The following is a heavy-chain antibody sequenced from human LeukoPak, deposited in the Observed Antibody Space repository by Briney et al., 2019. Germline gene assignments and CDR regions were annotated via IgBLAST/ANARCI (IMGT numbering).Heavy chain of an antibody. Sequence: SVKVSCKASGGTFSSYAISWVRQAPGQGLEWMGRIIPILGIANYAQKFQGRVTITADKSTSTAYMELSSLRSEDTAVYYCARGHLAKTGGDYWGQGTLVTVSS. V-gene: IGHV1-69*04. D-gene: IGHD1-26*01. CDR2: IIPILGIA. CDR1: GGTFSSYA. J-gene: IGHJ4*02. CDR3: ARGHLAKTGGDY.